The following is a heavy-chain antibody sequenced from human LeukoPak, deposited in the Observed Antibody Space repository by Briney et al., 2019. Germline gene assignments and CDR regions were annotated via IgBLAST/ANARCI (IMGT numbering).Heavy chain of an antibody. V-gene: IGHV3-23*01. CDR1: GFTFSNYA. CDR2: ISASGGST. CDR3: AKYVSAKGPPYALDV. Sequence: GGSLRLSCAASGFTFSNYAMQWVRQAPGKGLEWVSGISASGGSTWYADSVKGRFPISRDNSKNTLYLQMNSLRAEDTAVYYCAKYVSAKGPPYALDVWGQGTTVTVSS. D-gene: IGHD2/OR15-2a*01. J-gene: IGHJ6*02.